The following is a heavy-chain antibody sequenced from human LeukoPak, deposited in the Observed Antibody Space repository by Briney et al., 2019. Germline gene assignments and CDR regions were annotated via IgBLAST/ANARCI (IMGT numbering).Heavy chain of an antibody. J-gene: IGHJ5*02. CDR3: ARAPHYSASSGYNWFHP. Sequence: ASVKVSCKTSGDSLNTYAINWVRQAPGQGLEWMGRVIPPLNILHYAQKFQDRITITAETSSNTSYLELRSLTSDDTAVYYCARAPHYSASSGYNWFHPWGQGSQVTVSS. V-gene: IGHV1-69*04. CDR1: GDSLNTYA. CDR2: VIPPLNIL. D-gene: IGHD3-22*01.